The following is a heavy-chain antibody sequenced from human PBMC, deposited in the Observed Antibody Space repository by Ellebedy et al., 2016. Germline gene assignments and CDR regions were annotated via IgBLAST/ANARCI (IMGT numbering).Heavy chain of an antibody. CDR2: ISAGSDTT. D-gene: IGHD4-17*01. V-gene: IGHV3-23*01. CDR3: RQGHYADL. CDR1: GLNFNTFS. Sequence: GGSLRLSXTASGLNFNTFSMSWVRQAPGKGLEWVSTISAGSDTTRLADSVKGRFTISRDSSKNSVYLRMSNLRVEDTAVYYCRQGHYADLWGQGTLVTVSS. J-gene: IGHJ4*02.